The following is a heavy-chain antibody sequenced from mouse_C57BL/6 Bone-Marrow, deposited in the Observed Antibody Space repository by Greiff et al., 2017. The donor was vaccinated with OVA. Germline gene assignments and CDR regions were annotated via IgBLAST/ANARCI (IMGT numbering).Heavy chain of an antibody. V-gene: IGHV1-82*01. CDR3: ARGEFTTVVDDCDY. CDR2: IYPGDGDT. CDR1: GYAFSSSW. Sequence: VQLQQSGPELVKPGASVKISCKASGYAFSSSWMNWVKQRPGKGLEWIGRIYPGDGDTNYNGKFKGKATLTADKSSSTAYMQLSSLTSEDSAVYFCARGEFTTVVDDCDYWGQGTTLTVSS. D-gene: IGHD1-1*01. J-gene: IGHJ2*01.